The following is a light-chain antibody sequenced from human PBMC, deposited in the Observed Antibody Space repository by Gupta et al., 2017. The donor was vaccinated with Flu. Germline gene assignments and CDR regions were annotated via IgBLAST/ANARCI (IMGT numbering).Light chain of an antibody. V-gene: IGKV3-20*01. CDR3: QQYGKALS. Sequence: PGTGEWTTGERESRPSVSSRRDGGSYLAWYQQKRGQAPRLLIHGASNRATGVPDRFSGSGSGTEFTLTISSLEAEDVAEYYCQQYGKALSFGDGTKVDIK. J-gene: IGKJ4*01. CDR1: RRDGGSY. CDR2: GAS.